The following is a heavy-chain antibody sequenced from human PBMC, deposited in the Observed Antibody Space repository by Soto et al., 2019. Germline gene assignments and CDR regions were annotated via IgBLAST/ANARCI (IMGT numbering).Heavy chain of an antibody. CDR3: ARVVLRYFDWWPLGMDV. J-gene: IGHJ6*02. CDR1: GFTFSSYW. V-gene: IGHV3-74*01. Sequence: GGSLRLSCAASGFTFSSYWMHWVRQAPGKGLVWVSRINSDGSSTSYADSVKGRFTISRDNAKNTLYLQMNSLRAEDTAVYYCARVVLRYFDWWPLGMDVWGQGTTVTVSS. D-gene: IGHD3-9*01. CDR2: INSDGSST.